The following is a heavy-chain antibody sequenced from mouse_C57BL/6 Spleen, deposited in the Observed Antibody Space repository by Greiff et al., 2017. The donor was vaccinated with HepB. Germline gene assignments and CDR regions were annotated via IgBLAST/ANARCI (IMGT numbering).Heavy chain of an antibody. V-gene: IGHV1-85*01. CDR3: ARSRDYDGYYGFAY. J-gene: IGHJ3*01. Sequence: VQLVESGPELVKPGASVKLSCKASGYTFTSYDINWVKQRPGQGLEWIGWIYPRDGSTKYNEKFKGKATLTVDTSSSTAYMELHSLTSEDSAVYFCARSRDYDGYYGFAYWGQGTLVTVSA. D-gene: IGHD2-3*01. CDR2: IYPRDGST. CDR1: GYTFTSYD.